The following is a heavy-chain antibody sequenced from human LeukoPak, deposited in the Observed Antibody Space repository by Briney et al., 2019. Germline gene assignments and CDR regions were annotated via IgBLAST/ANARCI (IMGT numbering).Heavy chain of an antibody. Sequence: GASVTVSCTASGYTFTSYAMHWVRQAPGQRLEWMGWINAGNGNTKYSQKFQGRVTITRDTSASTAYMELSSLRSEDTAVYYCARRAQSMVADYWGQGTLVTVSS. V-gene: IGHV1-3*01. CDR1: GYTFTSYA. J-gene: IGHJ4*02. D-gene: IGHD3-10*01. CDR2: INAGNGNT. CDR3: ARRAQSMVADY.